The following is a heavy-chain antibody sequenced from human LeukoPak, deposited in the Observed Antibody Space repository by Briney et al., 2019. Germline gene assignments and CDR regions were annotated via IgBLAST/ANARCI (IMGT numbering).Heavy chain of an antibody. Sequence: ASVKVSCKASGGTFSSYAISWVRQATGQGLEWMGWMNPNSGNTGYAQKFQGRVTMTRNTSISTAYMELSSLRSEDTAVYYCARATITMVRGKKFDPWGQGTLVTVSS. J-gene: IGHJ5*02. V-gene: IGHV1-8*02. CDR3: ARATITMVRGKKFDP. CDR1: GGTFSSYA. CDR2: MNPNSGNT. D-gene: IGHD3-10*01.